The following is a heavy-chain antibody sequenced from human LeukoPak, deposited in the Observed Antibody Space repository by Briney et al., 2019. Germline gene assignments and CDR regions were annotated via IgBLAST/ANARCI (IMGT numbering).Heavy chain of an antibody. CDR1: GFTISSYG. CDR3: ARDSGGHPFDY. CDR2: TWGDGSTK. V-gene: IGHV3-33*08. Sequence: PGTSLRLSCGASGFTISSYGMRWVRQAPGKGLEWVAVTWGDGSTKYYADSVKGRFTISRDNSENTLYLQLSSLRVEDTAVYYCARDSGGHPFDYWGQGTLVTVSS. J-gene: IGHJ4*02. D-gene: IGHD3-10*01.